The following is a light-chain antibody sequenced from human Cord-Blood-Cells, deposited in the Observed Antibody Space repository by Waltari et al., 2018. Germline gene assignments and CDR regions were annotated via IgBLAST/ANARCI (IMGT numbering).Light chain of an antibody. Sequence: QSALTQPRPVSGSAGQSVTISCTGTRSDVGGYNYVSWYQQHPGKAPNLMIYDVSKRPSGVPDRFSGSKSGNTASLTISGRQAEDEADYYCCSYAGSYTWVFGGGTKLTVL. CDR2: DVS. CDR3: CSYAGSYTWV. V-gene: IGLV2-11*01. J-gene: IGLJ3*02. CDR1: RSDVGGYNY.